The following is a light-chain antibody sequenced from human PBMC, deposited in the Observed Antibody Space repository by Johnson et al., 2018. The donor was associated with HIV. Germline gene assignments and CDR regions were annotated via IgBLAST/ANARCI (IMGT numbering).Light chain of an antibody. V-gene: IGLV1-44*01. Sequence: QSVLTQPPSASGTPGQRVTISCSGSRSNIGSNTVNWYQQLPGTAPKLLIYRNNQRPSGVPDRFSGSKSGTSASLAISGLQAEDEADYYCAAWDDSLNGYVFGTGTKVTAL. CDR2: RNN. CDR1: RSNIGSNT. J-gene: IGLJ1*01. CDR3: AAWDDSLNGYV.